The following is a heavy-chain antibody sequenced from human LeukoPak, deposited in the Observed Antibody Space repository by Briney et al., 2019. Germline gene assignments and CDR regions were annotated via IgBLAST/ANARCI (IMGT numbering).Heavy chain of an antibody. V-gene: IGHV3-21*01. CDR3: ACGGLLEGFDY. Sequence: GGSLRLSCAASVFTFSSYSMNWVRQAPGKGLEWVSSISSSSSYIYYADSVKGRFTISRDNAKNSLYLQMNSLRAEDTAVYYCACGGLLEGFDYWGQGTLVTVSS. D-gene: IGHD3-10*01. J-gene: IGHJ4*02. CDR2: ISSSSSYI. CDR1: VFTFSSYS.